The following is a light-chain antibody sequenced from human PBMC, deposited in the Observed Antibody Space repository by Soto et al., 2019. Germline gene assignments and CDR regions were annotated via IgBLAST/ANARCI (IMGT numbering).Light chain of an antibody. CDR2: EVN. Sequence: QSALTQPASVSGSPGQSITISCTGTSSDVGSYNLVSWYQHHPGKAPKLMIYEVNKRPSGVSNRFSGSKSGNTASLTISGLQAEDEADYYCCSSAASSTAFGGGTKLTVL. J-gene: IGLJ2*01. V-gene: IGLV2-23*02. CDR1: SSDVGSYNL. CDR3: CSSAASSTA.